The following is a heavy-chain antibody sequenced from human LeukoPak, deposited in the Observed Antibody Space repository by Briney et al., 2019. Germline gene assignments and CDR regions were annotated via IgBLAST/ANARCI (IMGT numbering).Heavy chain of an antibody. D-gene: IGHD3-22*01. J-gene: IGHJ4*02. CDR2: ISAYNGNT. Sequence: ASVKVSCKASGYTFTGYYMHWVRQAPGQGLEWMGWISAYNGNTNYAQKLQGRVTMTTDTSTSTAYMELRSLRSDDTAVYYCAREENYYDSSGYYGYWGQGTLVTVSS. CDR3: AREENYYDSSGYYGY. V-gene: IGHV1-18*04. CDR1: GYTFTGYY.